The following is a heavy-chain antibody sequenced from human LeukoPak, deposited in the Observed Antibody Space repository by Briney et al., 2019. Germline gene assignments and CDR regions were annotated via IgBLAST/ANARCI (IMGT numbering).Heavy chain of an antibody. CDR2: THNSGTT. D-gene: IGHD3-22*01. CDR3: ARYYSDSSGYSNWFDP. Sequence: SETLSLTCTVSGGSIRSGGYYWSWIRQYPGKGLEWIGYTHNSGTTYYNPSLKTRISMSVNTSNNQFSLKLSSVTAADTAVYYCARYYSDSSGYSNWFDPWGQGTLVTVSS. V-gene: IGHV4-31*03. CDR1: GGSIRSGGYY. J-gene: IGHJ5*02.